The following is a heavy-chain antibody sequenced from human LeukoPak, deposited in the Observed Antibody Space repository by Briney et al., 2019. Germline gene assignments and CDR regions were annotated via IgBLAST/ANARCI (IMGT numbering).Heavy chain of an antibody. Sequence: GGSLRLSCAASGFTFSDYVMIWVRQAPGKGMEWVSGITASGDRTYYADSVQGRFTMSRDNSKNTVYLQMNSLRVDDTAVYYCARRDIVVIVSASDYWGQGTLVTVSS. CDR3: ARRDIVVIVSASDY. J-gene: IGHJ4*02. CDR1: GFTFSDYV. D-gene: IGHD2-15*01. CDR2: ITASGDRT. V-gene: IGHV3-23*01.